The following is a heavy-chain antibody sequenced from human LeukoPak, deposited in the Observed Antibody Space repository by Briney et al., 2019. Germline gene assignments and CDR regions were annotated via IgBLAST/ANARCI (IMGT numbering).Heavy chain of an antibody. J-gene: IGHJ6*04. V-gene: IGHV3-33*01. Sequence: GGSLRLSCAASGFTFSSYGMHWVRQAPGKGLEWVAVIWYDGSNKYYADSVKGRFTVSRDNSKNTLYLQMNSLRAEDTAVYYCARENNAYYGMDVWGKGTTVTVSS. CDR3: ARENNAYYGMDV. D-gene: IGHD1-14*01. CDR1: GFTFSSYG. CDR2: IWYDGSNK.